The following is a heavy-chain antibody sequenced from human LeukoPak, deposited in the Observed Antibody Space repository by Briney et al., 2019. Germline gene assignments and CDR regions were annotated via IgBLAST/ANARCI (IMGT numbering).Heavy chain of an antibody. CDR3: VGGDY. CDR2: INQDGCDK. Sequence: GGSLRLSCAASGFTFSSYGMHWVRQAPGKGLECVANINQDGCDKYYVDSVKGRFTISRDNTKNSLYLQMNSLRAEDTAVYYCVGGDYWGQGTLVTVSS. CDR1: GFTFSSYG. V-gene: IGHV3-7*01. J-gene: IGHJ4*02.